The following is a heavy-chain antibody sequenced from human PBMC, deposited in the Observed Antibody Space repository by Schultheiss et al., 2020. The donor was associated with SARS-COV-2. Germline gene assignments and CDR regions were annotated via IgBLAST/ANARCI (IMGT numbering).Heavy chain of an antibody. CDR1: GFTFDDYG. D-gene: IGHD3-10*01. J-gene: IGHJ4*02. V-gene: IGHV3-23*01. CDR2: ISGSGGST. Sequence: GGSLRLSCAASGFTFDDYGMSWVRQAPGKGLEWVSAISGSGGSTYYADSVKGRFTISRDNSKNTLYLQMNSLRAEDTAVYYCASDVLLWFGEPRYFDYWGQGTLVTVSS. CDR3: ASDVLLWFGEPRYFDY.